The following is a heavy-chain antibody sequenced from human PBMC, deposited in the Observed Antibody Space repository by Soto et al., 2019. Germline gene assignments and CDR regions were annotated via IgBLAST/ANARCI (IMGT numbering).Heavy chain of an antibody. Sequence: QVQLRESGPGLVKPSQTLSLTCSVSGASVAGGSYYWSWVRQPPGKGLEWIGYIPSRGRPFYNPSLQSRGTISADTVQYQLPLQLTSVTAADTAVYYCARDKYSGYDFGLWGQGTLVTVSS. J-gene: IGHJ5*02. CDR1: GASVAGGSYY. V-gene: IGHV4-30-4*01. CDR2: IPSRGRP. D-gene: IGHD5-12*01. CDR3: ARDKYSGYDFGL.